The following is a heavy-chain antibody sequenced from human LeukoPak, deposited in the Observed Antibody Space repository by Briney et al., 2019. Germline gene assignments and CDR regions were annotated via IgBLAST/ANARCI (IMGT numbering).Heavy chain of an antibody. Sequence: ASVKVSCKASGYTFTGYYMHWVRQAPGQGLEWMGRINPNSGGTNYAQKFQGRVTMTRDTSISTAYMELSRLRSDDTAVYYYARDQYDFWSGYLASDYWGQGTLVTVSS. CDR1: GYTFTGYY. D-gene: IGHD3-3*01. CDR3: ARDQYDFWSGYLASDY. V-gene: IGHV1-2*06. CDR2: INPNSGGT. J-gene: IGHJ4*02.